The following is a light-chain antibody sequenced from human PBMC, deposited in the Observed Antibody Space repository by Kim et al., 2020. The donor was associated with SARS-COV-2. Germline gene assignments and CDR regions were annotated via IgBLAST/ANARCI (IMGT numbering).Light chain of an antibody. Sequence: ASVGDIVTITCRASQDIRNDLGLYQQNPVRAPKRLIYGASNLQSVVPSRFSGSGSGTEFTLTIISLQPEDFATYFFLQHNTYPITFCQGTRLEIK. CDR1: QDIRND. CDR3: LQHNTYPIT. V-gene: IGKV1-17*01. CDR2: GAS. J-gene: IGKJ5*01.